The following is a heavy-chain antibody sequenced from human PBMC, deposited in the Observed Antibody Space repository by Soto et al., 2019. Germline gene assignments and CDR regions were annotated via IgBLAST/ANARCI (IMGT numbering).Heavy chain of an antibody. J-gene: IGHJ5*02. Sequence: SETLSLTCTVSGGSINSRSFYWGWIRQAPGTGLEWIGSIFYSGDTFYNPSLSGRVTISIDTPKNQFSLKLTSVTAADTAVYFCARRPNIVLVPAGKDYFDPWGQGTLVTVSS. CDR2: IFYSGDT. CDR1: GGSINSRSFY. CDR3: ARRPNIVLVPAGKDYFDP. D-gene: IGHD2-2*01. V-gene: IGHV4-39*01.